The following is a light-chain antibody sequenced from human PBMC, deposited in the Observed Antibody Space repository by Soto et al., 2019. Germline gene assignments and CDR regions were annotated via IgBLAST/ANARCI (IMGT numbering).Light chain of an antibody. CDR3: QQYNKWPLT. Sequence: EIVMTQSPVTLSVSPGERATLSCTASQSVNNNVAWYQQKPGHTPRLLIYSASIGATGTPARCSGSGSGSDFTLTISSLQSEDFAVYYCQQYNKWPLTFGPGTKVDIK. J-gene: IGKJ3*01. CDR1: QSVNNN. V-gene: IGKV3-15*01. CDR2: SAS.